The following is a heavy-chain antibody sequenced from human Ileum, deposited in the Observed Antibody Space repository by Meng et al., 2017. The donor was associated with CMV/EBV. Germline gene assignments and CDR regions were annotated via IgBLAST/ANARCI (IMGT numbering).Heavy chain of an antibody. D-gene: IGHD2-15*01. Sequence: SGFNFSIYGMHWVRQAPGKGLEWVAVLWYDGSNEYYVDSVKGRFTISRDNSKGTVYLQMNSLGADDTAVYYCLRGTPIGGGSPPFDYWGQGTLVTVSS. V-gene: IGHV3-33*01. CDR1: GFNFSIYG. J-gene: IGHJ4*02. CDR2: LWYDGSNE. CDR3: LRGTPIGGGSPPFDY.